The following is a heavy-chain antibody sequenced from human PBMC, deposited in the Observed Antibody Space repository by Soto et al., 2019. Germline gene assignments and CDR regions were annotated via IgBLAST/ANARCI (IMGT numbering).Heavy chain of an antibody. J-gene: IGHJ4*02. D-gene: IGHD3-10*01. CDR1: GFNVSSNY. CDR2: IYSGGST. Sequence: GGSMRLSCTAAGFNVSSNYMSWVRQAPGKGLEWVSVIYSGGSTYYADSVKGRFTISRDNSKNTLYLQMNSLRADDTAVYYCARGGTMALDYWGQGTLVTVSS. CDR3: ARGGTMALDY. V-gene: IGHV3-66*01.